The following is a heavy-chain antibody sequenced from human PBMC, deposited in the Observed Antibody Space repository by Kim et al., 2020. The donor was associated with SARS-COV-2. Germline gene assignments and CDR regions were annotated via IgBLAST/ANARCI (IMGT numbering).Heavy chain of an antibody. CDR2: INHSGST. D-gene: IGHD3-3*01. CDR3: APLGAYGTDY. V-gene: IGHV4-34*01. CDR1: GGSFSGYF. J-gene: IGHJ4*02. Sequence: SETLSLTCAVYGGSFSGYFWNWIRQPPGKGLEWIGEINHSGSTNYNPSLKSRVTISVDTSKNQFSLNLSSVTAADTAVYYCAPLGAYGTDYWGQGTLVTVSS.